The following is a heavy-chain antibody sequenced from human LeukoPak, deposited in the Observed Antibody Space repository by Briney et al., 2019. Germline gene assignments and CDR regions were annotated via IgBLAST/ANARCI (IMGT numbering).Heavy chain of an antibody. CDR3: ARFVDLWFGESLTRRYYFDY. CDR2: IYYSGST. CDR1: GGSISSYY. Sequence: SETLSPTCTVSGGSISSYYWSWIRQPPGKGLEWIGYIYYSGSTNYNPSLKSRVTISVDTSKNQFSLKLSSVTAADTAVYYCARFVDLWFGESLTRRYYFDYWGQGTLVTVSS. D-gene: IGHD3-10*01. J-gene: IGHJ4*02. V-gene: IGHV4-59*01.